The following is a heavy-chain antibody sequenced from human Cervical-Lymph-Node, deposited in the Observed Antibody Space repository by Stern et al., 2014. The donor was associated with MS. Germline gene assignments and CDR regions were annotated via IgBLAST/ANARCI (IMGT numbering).Heavy chain of an antibody. J-gene: IGHJ6*02. D-gene: IGHD1-1*01. CDR3: ARASTTANNYYDGVDV. Sequence: VQLLQSGAEVKNPGASVKVSCKASGYTFTDYYMQWMRQAPGQGLEWMGWINPNNGGTKSAQKFQGWVTMTRDTSTSTAYMELSRLRSDDMAIYYCARASTTANNYYDGVDVWGQGTTVTVTS. V-gene: IGHV1-2*04. CDR1: GYTFTDYY. CDR2: INPNNGGT.